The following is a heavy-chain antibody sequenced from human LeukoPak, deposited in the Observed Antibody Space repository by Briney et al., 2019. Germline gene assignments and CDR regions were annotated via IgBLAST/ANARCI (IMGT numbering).Heavy chain of an antibody. CDR2: ISYDGCNK. V-gene: IGHV3-30*18. CDR3: AKEFEKWGDYFAAFDI. D-gene: IGHD4-17*01. J-gene: IGHJ3*02. CDR1: GFTFSSYG. Sequence: PGGALRLSCAASGFTFSSYGMHWVRQAPGKGLEWVAVISYDGCNKYYADSVKGRFTISRDNSKNTLYLQMNSLRAEDTAVYYCAKEFEKWGDYFAAFDIWGQGTVVTVSS.